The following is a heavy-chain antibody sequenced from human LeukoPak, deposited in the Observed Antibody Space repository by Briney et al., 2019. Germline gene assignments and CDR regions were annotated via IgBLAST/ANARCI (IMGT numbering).Heavy chain of an antibody. Sequence: GGSLRLSCAASGLTVVNNYMSWVRQAPGKGPEWVATIKPDESETSYVDSVGGRFLISRDNAKNSLYLQMNSLRVEDTAVYYCARGGVLGGRFASWGQGTLVTVSS. V-gene: IGHV3-7*01. CDR3: ARGGVLGGRFAS. CDR1: GLTVVNNY. CDR2: IKPDESET. J-gene: IGHJ4*02. D-gene: IGHD3-10*01.